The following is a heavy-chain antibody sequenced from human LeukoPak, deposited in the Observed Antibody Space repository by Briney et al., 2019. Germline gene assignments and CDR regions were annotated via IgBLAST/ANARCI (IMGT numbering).Heavy chain of an antibody. J-gene: IGHJ6*03. CDR1: GGSISGDY. Sequence: SETLSLTCTVSGGSISGDYWSWIRQPPGKGLEWIGYIYYSGSTNYNPSLKSRVTISVDTSKNQFSLKLSSVTAADTAVYYCARSAGMVRETYYYMDVWGKGTTVTVSS. V-gene: IGHV4-59*01. CDR3: ARSAGMVRETYYYMDV. CDR2: IYYSGST. D-gene: IGHD3-10*01.